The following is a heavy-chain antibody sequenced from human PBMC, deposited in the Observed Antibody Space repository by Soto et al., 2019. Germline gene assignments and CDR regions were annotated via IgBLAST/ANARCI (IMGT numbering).Heavy chain of an antibody. Sequence: GASVKVSCKASGFTFTSSAVQWVRQARGQRLEWIGWIVVGSGNTNYAQKFQERVTITRDMSTSTAYMELSSLRSEDTAVYYCAAGRYYYDNPSGGPNYYYYGVDVWGQGTTVTVSS. CDR1: GFTFTSSA. D-gene: IGHD3-22*01. CDR3: AAGRYYYDNPSGGPNYYYYGVDV. V-gene: IGHV1-58*01. J-gene: IGHJ6*02. CDR2: IVVGSGNT.